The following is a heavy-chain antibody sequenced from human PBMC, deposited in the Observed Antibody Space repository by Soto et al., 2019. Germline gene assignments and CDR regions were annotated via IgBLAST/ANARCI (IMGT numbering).Heavy chain of an antibody. CDR2: INHSGST. CDR3: ATTYQLLQNNWFDP. V-gene: IGHV4-34*01. CDR1: GGSFSGYY. Sequence: SETLSLTCAVYGGSFSGYYWSWIRQPPGKGLEWIGEINHSGSTNYNPSLKSRVTISVDTSKNQFSLKLSSVTAADTAVYYCATTYQLLQNNWFDPWGQGTLVTVSS. J-gene: IGHJ5*02. D-gene: IGHD2-2*01.